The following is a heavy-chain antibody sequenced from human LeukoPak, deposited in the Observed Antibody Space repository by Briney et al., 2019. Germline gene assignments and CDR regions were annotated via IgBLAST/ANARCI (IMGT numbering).Heavy chain of an antibody. CDR2: VYYSGTT. CDR3: ARHGMYYYASSGP. V-gene: IGHV4-39*01. CDR1: GGSISTGTYY. J-gene: IGHJ5*02. D-gene: IGHD3-22*01. Sequence: SETLSLTCTVSGGSISTGTYYWGWIRQPPGKGLEWIGNVYYSGTTYYNPSLKRRVTISVDTPKNQFSLKLSSVTAADTAVYYCARHGMYYYASSGPWGQGTLVTVSS.